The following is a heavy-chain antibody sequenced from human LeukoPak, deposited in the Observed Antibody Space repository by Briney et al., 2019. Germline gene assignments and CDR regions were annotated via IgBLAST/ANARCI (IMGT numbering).Heavy chain of an antibody. V-gene: IGHV3-23*01. J-gene: IGHJ3*02. CDR3: AKVLRLDAFDI. D-gene: IGHD3-3*01. Sequence: EGSLRLSCAASGFTFSSYAMSWVRQAPGKGLEWVSTISGSGGGTYYADSVKGRFTISRDNSKNSLYLQMNSLRAEDTAVYYCAKVLRLDAFDIWGQGTMVTVSS. CDR1: GFTFSSYA. CDR2: ISGSGGGT.